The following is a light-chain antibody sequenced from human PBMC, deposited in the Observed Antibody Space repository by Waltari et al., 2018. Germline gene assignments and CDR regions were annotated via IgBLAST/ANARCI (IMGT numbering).Light chain of an antibody. Sequence: EIVLTQSPASLSLSPGDTATLSGSASQSVGRTLAWYQQNPGQAPRLLIYDASSRATGIPDRCSGSGSGTDFSLTISRLEPEDFAVYYCQKYGTRPATFGQGTKVEVK. CDR2: DAS. V-gene: IGKV3-20*01. CDR1: QSVGRT. J-gene: IGKJ1*01. CDR3: QKYGTRPAT.